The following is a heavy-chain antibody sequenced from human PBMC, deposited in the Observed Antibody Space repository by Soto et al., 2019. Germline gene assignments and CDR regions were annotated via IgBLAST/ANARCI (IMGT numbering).Heavy chain of an antibody. D-gene: IGHD2-8*01. V-gene: IGHV1-46*03. CDR3: ARLPNRYCTNGVCFDY. CDR2: INPSGGST. J-gene: IGHJ4*02. CDR1: GYTFTSYY. Sequence: ASVKVYCKASGYTFTSYYMHWVRQAPGQGLEWMGIINPSGGSTSYAQKFQGRVTMTRDTSTSTVYMELSSLRSEDTAVYYCARLPNRYCTNGVCFDYWGQGTLVTVSS.